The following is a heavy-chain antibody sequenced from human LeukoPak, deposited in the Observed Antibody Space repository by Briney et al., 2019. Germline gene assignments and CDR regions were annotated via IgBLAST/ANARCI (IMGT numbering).Heavy chain of an antibody. D-gene: IGHD1-26*01. V-gene: IGHV4-39*07. CDR3: ARWDLRPDAFDI. CDR1: GASISSSTYY. Sequence: SETLSLTCTVSGASISSSTYYWGWIRQPPGKGLEWIGTIYYSGSTYYNPSLKSRVTISVDTSKNQFSLRLNSVTAADTAVYYCARWDLRPDAFDIWGQGTMVTVSS. CDR2: IYYSGST. J-gene: IGHJ3*02.